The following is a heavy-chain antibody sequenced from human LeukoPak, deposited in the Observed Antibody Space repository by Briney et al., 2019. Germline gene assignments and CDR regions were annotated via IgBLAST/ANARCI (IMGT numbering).Heavy chain of an antibody. J-gene: IGHJ4*01. CDR1: GFTFSTYW. CDR2: IHNDGST. Sequence: GGSLRLSCATSGFTFSTYWMTWVRQAPGKGLEWVSVIHNDGSTYYADSVKGRFTVSRDNSKNMLFLRMNSLRVEDTAVYFCASLARDYWGQGTLVSVSS. V-gene: IGHV3-53*01. CDR3: ASLARDY. D-gene: IGHD3-3*02.